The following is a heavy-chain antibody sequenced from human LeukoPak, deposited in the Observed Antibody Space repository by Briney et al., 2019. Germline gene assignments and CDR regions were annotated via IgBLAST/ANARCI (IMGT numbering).Heavy chain of an antibody. CDR1: GFTVSSNY. J-gene: IGHJ4*02. CDR3: AREMNYYDSSGYYNYFDY. V-gene: IGHV3-53*01. Sequence: GGSLRLSCAASGFTVSSNYMSWVRQAPGKGLEWVSVIYSGGSTYYADSVKGRFTISRDNSKNTLYLQMNSLRVEDTAVYYCAREMNYYDSSGYYNYFDYWGQGTLVTVSS. CDR2: IYSGGST. D-gene: IGHD3-22*01.